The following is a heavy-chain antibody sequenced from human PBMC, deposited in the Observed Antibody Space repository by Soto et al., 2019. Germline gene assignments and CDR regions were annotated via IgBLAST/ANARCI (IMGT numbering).Heavy chain of an antibody. J-gene: IGHJ4*02. Sequence: EVQLAESGGGLVQPGGSLRLSCAASGFTFNHYWIHWVRQVPGKGLMWVSRIQSDGSSIDYADSVKGRFTISRDNAKNTVYLQMNSLRVEDSAMYYCARSGGIDYWGQGTLVTVSS. D-gene: IGHD6-25*01. CDR1: GFTFNHYW. V-gene: IGHV3-74*01. CDR2: IQSDGSSI. CDR3: ARSGGIDY.